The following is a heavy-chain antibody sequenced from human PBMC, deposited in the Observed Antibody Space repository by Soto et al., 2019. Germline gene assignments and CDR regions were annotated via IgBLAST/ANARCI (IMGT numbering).Heavy chain of an antibody. CDR1: GFTFSSYW. J-gene: IGHJ6*02. V-gene: IGHV3-7*05. D-gene: IGHD3-3*01. Sequence: GSLRLSCAASGFTFSSYWMSWVRQAPGKGLEWVANIKQDGSEKYYVDSVKGRFTISRDNAKNSLYLQMNSLRAEDTAVYYCAKFLRVLRFLEWLPYGMDVWGQGTTVTVSS. CDR2: IKQDGSEK. CDR3: AKFLRVLRFLEWLPYGMDV.